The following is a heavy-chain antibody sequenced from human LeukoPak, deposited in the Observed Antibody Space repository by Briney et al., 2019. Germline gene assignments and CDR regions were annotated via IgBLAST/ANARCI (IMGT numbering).Heavy chain of an antibody. CDR2: ISGSGGST. CDR1: GFTFSSYG. Sequence: GGTLRLSCAASGFTFSSYGMSWVRQAPGKGLEWVAAISGSGGSTYYADSVRGRFTISRDNSKNTLYLQMNSLRAEDAAVYFCAKAPVTSCRGAYCYPFDSWGQGTLVTVSS. J-gene: IGHJ4*02. V-gene: IGHV3-23*01. CDR3: AKAPVTSCRGAYCYPFDS. D-gene: IGHD2-21*01.